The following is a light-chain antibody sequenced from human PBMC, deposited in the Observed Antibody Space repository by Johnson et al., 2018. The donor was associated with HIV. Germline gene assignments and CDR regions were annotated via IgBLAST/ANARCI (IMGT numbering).Light chain of an antibody. CDR1: SSNIGNNY. Sequence: QSVLSQPPSVSAAPGQRVTISCSGSSSNIGNNYISWYQHLPGTAPKLLIYDNDKRPSGIPDRFSGSKSGTSATLGITGLQTGDEADYYCGTWDSSRSAGVFGTVTKVTVL. CDR2: DND. J-gene: IGLJ1*01. V-gene: IGLV1-51*01. CDR3: GTWDSSRSAGV.